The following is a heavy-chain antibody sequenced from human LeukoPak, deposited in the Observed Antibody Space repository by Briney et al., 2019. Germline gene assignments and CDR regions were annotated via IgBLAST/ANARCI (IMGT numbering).Heavy chain of an antibody. CDR2: INPNSGGT. CDR1: GYTFTGYY. D-gene: IGHD2-15*01. CDR3: ARRSWGFLAIDY. V-gene: IGHV1-2*02. J-gene: IGHJ4*02. Sequence: ASVKVSCKASGYTFTGYYMHWVRQAPGQGLEWMGWINPNSGGTNYAQKFQGRVTMTRDTSISTAYMELSRLRSDDTALYYCARRSWGFLAIDYWAQGTLVTVSS.